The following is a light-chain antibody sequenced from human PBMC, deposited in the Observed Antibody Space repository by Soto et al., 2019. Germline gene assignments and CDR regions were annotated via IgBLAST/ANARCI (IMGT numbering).Light chain of an antibody. J-gene: IGLJ3*02. Sequence: QSVLTQPPSVSAAPGQKVTLSCSGTSSNIGNNYVSWYQQFPGAAPKLLIYENNKRPSGIPDRFSGSKSGTSATLGITGLQTGDEADYYCGTWHSSLSTWVFGGGTKLTVL. CDR2: ENN. CDR1: SSNIGNNY. CDR3: GTWHSSLSTWV. V-gene: IGLV1-51*02.